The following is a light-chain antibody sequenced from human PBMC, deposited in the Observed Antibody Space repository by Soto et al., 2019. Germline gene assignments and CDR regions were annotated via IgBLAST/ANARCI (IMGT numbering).Light chain of an antibody. Sequence: QSVLTQPPSVSEAPGQRVTISCTGRSSNIGAGYEAHWYQQVPGTAPKLLIYENNNRPPGVPDRFSGSKSGTSASLAITGLQAEDEAEYYCQSYDSSLSGYVFGTGTKVTVL. CDR3: QSYDSSLSGYV. V-gene: IGLV1-40*01. CDR2: ENN. J-gene: IGLJ1*01. CDR1: SSNIGAGYE.